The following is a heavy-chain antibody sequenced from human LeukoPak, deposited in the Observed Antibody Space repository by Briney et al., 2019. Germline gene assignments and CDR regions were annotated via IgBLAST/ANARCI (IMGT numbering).Heavy chain of an antibody. J-gene: IGHJ6*02. Sequence: ASVKVSCKTSGYTFADYYVHCVRQAPGQGLEWVGWISPNSGSTSYIQKFQGWVTLTRDTSITTVYMEFSRLRSDDTAVYYCARARDYCTSTRCYSPHHYGIDVWGQGTTVIVSS. D-gene: IGHD2-2*02. V-gene: IGHV1-2*04. CDR1: GYTFADYY. CDR3: ARARDYCTSTRCYSPHHYGIDV. CDR2: ISPNSGST.